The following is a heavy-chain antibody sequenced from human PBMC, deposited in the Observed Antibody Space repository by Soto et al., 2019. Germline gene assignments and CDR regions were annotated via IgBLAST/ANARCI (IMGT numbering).Heavy chain of an antibody. CDR1: GASLRSYY. Sequence: PAETLSLTCTVSGASLRSYYWSWIRQPPGKGLEWIGFIHHSGSTNYNPSLKSRLTMSADTSKNQFSLKLSSVTAADTAVYYCATQEVGGSYVYTFDPWGQGTLVTVSS. J-gene: IGHJ5*02. V-gene: IGHV4-59*08. D-gene: IGHD1-26*01. CDR2: IHHSGST. CDR3: ATQEVGGSYVYTFDP.